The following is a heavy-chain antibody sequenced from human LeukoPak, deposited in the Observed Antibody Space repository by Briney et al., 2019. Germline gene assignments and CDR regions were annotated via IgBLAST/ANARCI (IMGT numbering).Heavy chain of an antibody. V-gene: IGHV3-23*01. CDR1: GLAYSSFA. D-gene: IGHD3-3*01. Sequence: GSLRLSCAASGLAYSSFAMSWVRQAPGKGLEWVSSISVASNTLYAHSVKGRFTISRDNSRITVYLQMTSLRADGTAVYYCADYGVSGVRNNFYWGQGTLVTVSS. CDR2: ISVASNT. CDR3: ADYGVSGVRNNFY. J-gene: IGHJ4*02.